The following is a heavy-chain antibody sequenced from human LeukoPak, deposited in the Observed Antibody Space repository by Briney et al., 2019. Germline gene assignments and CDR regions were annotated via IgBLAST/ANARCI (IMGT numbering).Heavy chain of an antibody. J-gene: IGHJ4*02. D-gene: IGHD1-26*01. CDR1: GGSFSGYY. CDR3: ARVEWEQYYFDY. CDR2: IYYSGST. V-gene: IGHV4-34*01. Sequence: SETLSLTCAVYGGSFSGYYWSWIRQPPGKGLEWIGSIYYSGSTYYNPSLKSRVTISVDTSKNQFSLKLSSVTAADTAVYYCARVEWEQYYFDYWGQGTLVTVSS.